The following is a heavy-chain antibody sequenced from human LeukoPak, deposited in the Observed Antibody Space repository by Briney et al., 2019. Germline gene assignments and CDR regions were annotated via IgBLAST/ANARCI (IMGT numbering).Heavy chain of an antibody. V-gene: IGHV1-2*02. J-gene: IGHJ5*02. D-gene: IGHD3-10*01. CDR3: AREWFGVP. Sequence: ASVKVSCKASGGTFSSYAISWVRQAPGQGLEWMGWINPNSGGTNYAQKFQGRVTMTRDTSISTAYMELSRLRSDDTAVYYCAREWFGVPWGQGTLVTVSS. CDR2: INPNSGGT. CDR1: GGTFSSYA.